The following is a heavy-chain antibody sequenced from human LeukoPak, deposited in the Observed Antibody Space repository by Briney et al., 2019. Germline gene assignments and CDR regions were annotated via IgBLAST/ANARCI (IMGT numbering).Heavy chain of an antibody. Sequence: PSETLSLTCTVSGGFISSYYWSWIRQPPGKGLEWIGYIYYSGSTNYNPSLKSRVTISVDTSKNQFSLKLSSVTAADTAVYYCAASATVVTGEFDYWGQGTLVTVSS. D-gene: IGHD4-23*01. CDR1: GGFISSYY. CDR3: AASATVVTGEFDY. CDR2: IYYSGST. J-gene: IGHJ4*02. V-gene: IGHV4-59*08.